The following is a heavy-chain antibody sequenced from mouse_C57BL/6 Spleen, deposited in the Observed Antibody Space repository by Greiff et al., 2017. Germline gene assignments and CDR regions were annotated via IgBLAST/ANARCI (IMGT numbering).Heavy chain of an antibody. J-gene: IGHJ4*01. CDR2: ISSGSSTI. D-gene: IGHD2-5*01. CDR1: GFTFSDYG. CDR3: ARSNYGAMDY. V-gene: IGHV5-17*01. Sequence: EVQLVESGGGLVKPGGSLKLSCAASGFTFSDYGMHWVRQAPEKGLEWVAYISSGSSTIYYADTVKGRFTISRDNAKNTLFLQMTSVRSEDTAMYYCARSNYGAMDYWGQGTSVTVSS.